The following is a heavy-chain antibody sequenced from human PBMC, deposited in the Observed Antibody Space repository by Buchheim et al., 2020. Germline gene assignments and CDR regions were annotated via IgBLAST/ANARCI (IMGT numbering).Heavy chain of an antibody. CDR3: ARVGPLERKIVVVKGPFYYFDY. CDR1: GGSISSGGYY. V-gene: IGHV4-31*03. Sequence: QVQLQESGPGLVKPSQTLSLTCTVSGGSISSGGYYWSWIRQHPGKGLEWIGYIYYSGSTYYNPSLKSRVTISVDTSKNQFSLKLSSVTAADTAVYYCARVGPLERKIVVVKGPFYYFDYWGQGTL. J-gene: IGHJ4*02. CDR2: IYYSGST. D-gene: IGHD3-22*01.